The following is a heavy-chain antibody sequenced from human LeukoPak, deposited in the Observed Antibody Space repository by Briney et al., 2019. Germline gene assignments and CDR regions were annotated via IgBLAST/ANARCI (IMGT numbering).Heavy chain of an antibody. CDR1: GFSISSGYF. V-gene: IGHV4-38-2*01. CDR3: ARRISTRRGETCSSTSCYFDY. CDR2: IFHSGIT. J-gene: IGHJ4*02. Sequence: SETLSLTCAVSGFSISSGYFWARIRQSPGKGLEWIGSIFHSGITYYNPSLKSRITISVDTSKNQFSLRPSSVTAADTAVYYCARRISTRRGETCSSTSCYFDYWGQGTLVTVSS. D-gene: IGHD2-2*01.